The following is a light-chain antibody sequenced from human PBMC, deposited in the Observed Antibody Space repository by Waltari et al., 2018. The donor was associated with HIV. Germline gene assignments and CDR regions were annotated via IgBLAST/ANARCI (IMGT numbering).Light chain of an antibody. Sequence: QSALTQPASVSGSPGQSITISCTGTSSDVGSYNFVSCYQQHPGKAPKLMIYEVSKRPSGVSNRFSGSKSGNTASLTISGLQAEDEADYHCCSYAGSSTYVVFGGGTKLTVL. CDR3: CSYAGSSTYVV. V-gene: IGLV2-23*02. CDR2: EVS. CDR1: SSDVGSYNF. J-gene: IGLJ2*01.